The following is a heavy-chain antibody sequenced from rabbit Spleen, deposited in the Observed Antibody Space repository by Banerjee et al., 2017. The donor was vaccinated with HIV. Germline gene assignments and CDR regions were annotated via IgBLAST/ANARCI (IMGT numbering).Heavy chain of an antibody. CDR3: ARDLVAVIGWNFYL. V-gene: IGHV1S45*01. CDR2: INIVTGKS. Sequence: EQLVESGGGRVQPEGSLTLTCKASGGSLNDKDVMCWVRQAPGKGLEWIACINIVTGKSVYASWAKGRFTMSRTSTTTVTLQMTSLTVADTATYFCARDLVAVIGWNFYLWGPATLVTVS. J-gene: IGHJ4*01. CDR1: GGSLNDKDV. D-gene: IGHD1-1*01.